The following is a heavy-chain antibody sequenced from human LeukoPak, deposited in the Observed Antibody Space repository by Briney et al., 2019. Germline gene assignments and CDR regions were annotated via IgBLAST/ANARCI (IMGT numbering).Heavy chain of an antibody. CDR3: AGLGITMIGGV. Sequence: GGSLRLSCATSGFTFGYYEMNWVRQAPGKGLEWVSYISSSGSTIYYADSVKGRFTISRDNAKNSLYLQMNSLRAEDTAVYYCAGLGITMIGGVWGKGTTVTISS. CDR1: GFTFGYYE. V-gene: IGHV3-48*03. D-gene: IGHD3-10*02. CDR2: ISSSGSTI. J-gene: IGHJ6*04.